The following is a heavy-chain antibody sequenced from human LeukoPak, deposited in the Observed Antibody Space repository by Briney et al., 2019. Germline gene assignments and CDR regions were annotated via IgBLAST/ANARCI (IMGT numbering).Heavy chain of an antibody. D-gene: IGHD3-22*01. Sequence: ASVKVSCKASGYTFTSYYMHWVRQAPGQGLEWMGIINPSGGSATYAQKFQGRLTMTRDTSTSTVYMDLSSLRSEDTAVYYCARGEYYYDNTGSMNYWGRGTLVTVST. CDR2: INPSGGSA. V-gene: IGHV1-46*01. CDR1: GYTFTSYY. J-gene: IGHJ4*02. CDR3: ARGEYYYDNTGSMNY.